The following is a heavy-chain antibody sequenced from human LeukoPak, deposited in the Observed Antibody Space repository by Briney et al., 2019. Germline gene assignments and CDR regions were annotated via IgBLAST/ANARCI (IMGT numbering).Heavy chain of an antibody. CDR3: ARDFAGTRDY. D-gene: IGHD6-13*01. J-gene: IGHJ4*02. CDR1: TSNNYY. Sequence: TSNNYYMTWLRQAPGKGLEWLSYISSSGSTIYYADSVKGRFTISRDNAKNSLYLQMNSLRAEDTAVYYCARDFAGTRDYWGQGTLVTVSS. CDR2: ISSSGSTI. V-gene: IGHV3-11*01.